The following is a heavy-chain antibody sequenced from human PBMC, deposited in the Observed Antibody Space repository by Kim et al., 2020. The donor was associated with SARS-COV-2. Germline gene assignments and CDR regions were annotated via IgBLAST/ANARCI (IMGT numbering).Heavy chain of an antibody. J-gene: IGHJ4*02. CDR2: IIPIFGTA. D-gene: IGHD3-22*01. CDR1: GGTFSSYA. Sequence: SVKVSCKASGGTFSSYAISWVRQAPGQGLEWMGGIIPIFGTANYAQKFQGRVTITADESTSTAYMELSTLRSEDTAVYYCATTYYYDSSGYSTAYWGQGTLVTVSS. CDR3: ATTYYYDSSGYSTAY. V-gene: IGHV1-69*13.